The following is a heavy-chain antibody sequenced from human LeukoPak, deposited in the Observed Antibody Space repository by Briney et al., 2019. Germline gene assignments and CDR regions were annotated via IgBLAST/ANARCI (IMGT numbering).Heavy chain of an antibody. V-gene: IGHV3-23*01. D-gene: IGHD5-12*01. Sequence: AGGSLRLSCAASGFTFSSYAMSWVRQAPGKGLEWVSCISGGGGSTYYADSVKGRFTISRDNSKNTLYLQMNSLRAEDTAVYYCAKCLGYSGHECSSEYWGQGTLVTVSS. CDR3: AKCLGYSGHECSSEY. CDR1: GFTFSSYA. J-gene: IGHJ4*02. CDR2: ISGGGGST.